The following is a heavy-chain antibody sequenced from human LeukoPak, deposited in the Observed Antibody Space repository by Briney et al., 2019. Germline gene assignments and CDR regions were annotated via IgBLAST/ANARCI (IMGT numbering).Heavy chain of an antibody. V-gene: IGHV3-30-3*01. Sequence: PGGSLRLSCAASGFTFSSYAMHWVRQAPGKGLEWVAVISYDGSNKYYADSVKGRFTISRDNSKNTLYLQMNSLRAEDTAVYYCASGIPSLDYWGQGTLVTVSS. CDR2: ISYDGSNK. D-gene: IGHD1-1*01. CDR1: GFTFSSYA. J-gene: IGHJ4*02. CDR3: ASGIPSLDY.